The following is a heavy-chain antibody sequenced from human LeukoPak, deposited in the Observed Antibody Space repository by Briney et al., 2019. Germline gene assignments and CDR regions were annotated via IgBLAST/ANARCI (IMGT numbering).Heavy chain of an antibody. J-gene: IGHJ3*01. CDR1: GGSISSGDYY. CDR3: ASGPGRFVVVPAAN. V-gene: IGHV4-30-4*08. CDR2: IYYSGST. Sequence: SQTLSLTCTVSGGSISSGDYYWSWIRQPPRKGLEWIGYIYYSGSTYYNPSLKSRVTISVDTSKNQFSLKLSSVTAADTAVYYCASGPGRFVVVPAANWGQGTMVTVSS. D-gene: IGHD2-2*01.